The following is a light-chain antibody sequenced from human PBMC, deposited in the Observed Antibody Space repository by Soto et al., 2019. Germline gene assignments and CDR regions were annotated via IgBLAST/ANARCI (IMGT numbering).Light chain of an antibody. V-gene: IGKV3-20*01. CDR3: QQYCNSPWT. Sequence: EIVLTQSPGTLSLSPGERATLSCRASQSVSSSYLAWYQQKPGQAPRLLIYGASSRAAGIPGRFSGSGFGTAFTLTISRLEPEDFAVYYCQQYCNSPWTFGQGTKVEIK. J-gene: IGKJ1*01. CDR2: GAS. CDR1: QSVSSSY.